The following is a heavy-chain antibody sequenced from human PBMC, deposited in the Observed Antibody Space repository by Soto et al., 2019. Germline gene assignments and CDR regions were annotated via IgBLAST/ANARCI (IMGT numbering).Heavy chain of an antibody. V-gene: IGHV3-33*01. J-gene: IGHJ6*02. D-gene: IGHD3-10*01. CDR1: GFTFSSYG. CDR3: AREVLVRGIKYHGMDV. CDR2: IWYDGSNK. Sequence: QVQLVESGGGVVQPGRSLSLSCAASGFTFSSYGIHWVRQAPGKGLEWVAVIWYDGSNKYYAESVKGRFTISRDNCKKKLYLKMSSMRAEDTAVYYCAREVLVRGIKYHGMDVWGQGTTVTASS.